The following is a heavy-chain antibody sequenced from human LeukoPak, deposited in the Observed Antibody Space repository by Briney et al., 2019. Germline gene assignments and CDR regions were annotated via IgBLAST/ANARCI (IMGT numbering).Heavy chain of an antibody. CDR3: ARGGSDFEYYYYGMDV. J-gene: IGHJ6*04. CDR1: GLTFSSYA. D-gene: IGHD1-26*01. V-gene: IGHV1-69*06. CDR2: IIPIFGTA. Sequence: GASVTVSCKASGLTFSSYAISWVRQAPGQGLEWMGGIIPIFGTANYAQKSQGRVTITADKSTSTAYMELSSLRSEDTAVYYCARGGSDFEYYYYGMDVWGKGTTVTVSS.